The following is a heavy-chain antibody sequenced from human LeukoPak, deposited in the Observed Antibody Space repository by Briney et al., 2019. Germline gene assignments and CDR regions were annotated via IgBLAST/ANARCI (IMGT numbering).Heavy chain of an antibody. V-gene: IGHV3-21*01. D-gene: IGHD6-19*01. CDR2: ISSSSTYI. CDR3: ASDKGGSGWSYYFDF. Sequence: GGSLRLSCAASGFTFSSSSMNWVRRAPGKGLEWVSSISSSSTYIYYADLVKGRFTISRDNAKNSLYLQMSSLRAEDTAVYYCASDKGGSGWSYYFDFWGQGTLVTVSS. CDR1: GFTFSSSS. J-gene: IGHJ4*02.